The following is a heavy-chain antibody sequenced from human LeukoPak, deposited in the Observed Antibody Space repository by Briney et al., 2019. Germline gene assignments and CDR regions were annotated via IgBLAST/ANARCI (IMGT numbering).Heavy chain of an antibody. Sequence: PGGSLRLSCAASGFTFSSYSMNWVRQAPGKGLEWVSSISSSSSYIYYADSVRGRFTISRDNAKNSLYLQMNSLRAEDTAVYYCASNIVVPADYGMDVWGQGTTVTVSS. CDR3: ASNIVVPADYGMDV. V-gene: IGHV3-21*01. J-gene: IGHJ6*02. D-gene: IGHD2-2*01. CDR2: ISSSSSYI. CDR1: GFTFSSYS.